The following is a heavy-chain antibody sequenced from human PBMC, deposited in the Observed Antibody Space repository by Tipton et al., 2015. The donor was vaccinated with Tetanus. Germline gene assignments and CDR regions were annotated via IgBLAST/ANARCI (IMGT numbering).Heavy chain of an antibody. CDR1: GDSVSGYY. V-gene: IGHV4-59*02. Sequence: TLSLTCTVSGDSVSGYYWSWIRQPPGKGLEWIGYVYYTGSTNHNPSLKSRVTISMDRSKNQISLQLTSVTAADTAVYFCAGVTAQRTEVYFDHWGQGTLVTVSS. D-gene: IGHD6-13*01. J-gene: IGHJ4*02. CDR2: VYYTGST. CDR3: AGVTAQRTEVYFDH.